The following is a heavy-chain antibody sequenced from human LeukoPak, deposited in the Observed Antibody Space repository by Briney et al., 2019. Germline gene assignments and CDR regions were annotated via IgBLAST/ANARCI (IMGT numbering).Heavy chain of an antibody. V-gene: IGHV3-72*01. D-gene: IGHD3-10*01. Sequence: GGSLRLSCAASGFTFSDHYMDWVRQALGKGLEWVGRTRNKANSYTTEYAASVKGRFTISRDDSKNSLYLQMNSLKTEDTAVYYCARAAIDYYGSGSYPNYYYYYGMDVWGKGTTVTVSS. CDR3: ARAAIDYYGSGSYPNYYYYYGMDV. CDR2: TRNKANSYTT. J-gene: IGHJ6*04. CDR1: GFTFSDHY.